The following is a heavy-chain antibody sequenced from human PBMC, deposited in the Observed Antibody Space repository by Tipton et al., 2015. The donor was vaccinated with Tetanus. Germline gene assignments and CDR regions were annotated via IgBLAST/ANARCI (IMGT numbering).Heavy chain of an antibody. J-gene: IGHJ4*02. D-gene: IGHD3-22*01. CDR2: IYYSGST. CDR1: GGSISSYY. CDR3: ARGRYDSSGYYSPFDY. Sequence: TLSLTCTVSGGSISSYYWSWIRQPPGKGLEWIGYIYYSGSTNYNPSLKSRVTISVDTSKNQFSLKLSSVTAADTAVYYCARGRYDSSGYYSPFDYWGQGTLVTVSS. V-gene: IGHV4-59*01.